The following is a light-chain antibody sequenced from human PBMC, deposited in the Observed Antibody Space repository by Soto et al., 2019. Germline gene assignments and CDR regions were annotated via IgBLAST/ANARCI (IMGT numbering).Light chain of an antibody. CDR1: QSVSSSY. V-gene: IGKV3-20*01. CDR2: GAS. CDR3: QHYGSSSIA. J-gene: IGKJ5*01. Sequence: EIVLTQSPGTLSLSPGERATLSCRASQSVSSSYLAWYQQKPGQSPRLLIYGASSRATGIPDRFSGGGSGTDFTLTISRLEPEDFAVYYCQHYGSSSIAFGQGTRLEIK.